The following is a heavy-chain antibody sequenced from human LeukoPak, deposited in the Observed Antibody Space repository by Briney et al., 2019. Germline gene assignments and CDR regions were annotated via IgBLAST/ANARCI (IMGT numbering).Heavy chain of an antibody. J-gene: IGHJ3*02. CDR2: INPNSGGT. V-gene: IGHV1-2*02. CDR3: AREVGSVAGPSGAFDI. Sequence: ASVKVSCKASGYTFTGYYMHWVRQAPGQGLEWMGWINPNSGGTNYAQKFQGRVTMTRDTSISTAYMELSRLRSDDTAVYYCAREVGSVAGPSGAFDIWGQGTMVTVSS. D-gene: IGHD6-19*01. CDR1: GYTFTGYY.